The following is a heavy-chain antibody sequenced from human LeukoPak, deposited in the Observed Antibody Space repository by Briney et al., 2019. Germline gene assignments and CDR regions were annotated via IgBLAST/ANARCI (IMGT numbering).Heavy chain of an antibody. CDR2: ISYDGSNK. J-gene: IGHJ4*02. Sequence: GRSLRLSCAASGFTFSSYAMHWVRQAPGKGLEWVAVISYDGSNKYYADSVKGRFTISRDNSENTLYLQMNSLRAEDTAVYYCARAPYYFDYWGQGTLVTVSS. CDR1: GFTFSSYA. CDR3: ARAPYYFDY. V-gene: IGHV3-30-3*01.